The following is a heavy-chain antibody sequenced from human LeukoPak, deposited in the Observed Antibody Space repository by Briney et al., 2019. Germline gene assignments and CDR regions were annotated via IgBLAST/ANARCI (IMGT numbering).Heavy chain of an antibody. J-gene: IGHJ4*02. D-gene: IGHD6-13*01. CDR1: GFTFRSYS. Sequence: PGGSLRLSCAASGFTFRSYSMNWVRQAPGKGLEWLSSISTYSSYIYYTDSVKGRFTISRDNAKNSLSLQMNSLRVEDTAVYYCVRAIAAAASYWGQGTLVTVSS. V-gene: IGHV3-21*01. CDR2: ISTYSSYI. CDR3: VRAIAAAASY.